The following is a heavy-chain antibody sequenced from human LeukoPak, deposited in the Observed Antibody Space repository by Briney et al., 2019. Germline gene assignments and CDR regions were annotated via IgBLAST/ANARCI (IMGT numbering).Heavy chain of an antibody. CDR1: GFTFRSYR. Sequence: GGSLRLSCAASGFTFRSYRMHWVHQAPGKGLVWVSRINIDGSSGSYADSVEGRFTISRDNAKNSLYLQMNSLRAEDTAVYYCAREYRVSLYYFDYWGQGTLVTVSS. CDR2: INIDGSSG. V-gene: IGHV3-74*01. D-gene: IGHD5-12*01. J-gene: IGHJ4*02. CDR3: AREYRVSLYYFDY.